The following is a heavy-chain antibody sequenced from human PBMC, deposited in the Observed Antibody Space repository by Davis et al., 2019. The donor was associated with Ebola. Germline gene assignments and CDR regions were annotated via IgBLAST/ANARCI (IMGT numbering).Heavy chain of an antibody. CDR2: IYYSGST. J-gene: IGHJ6*02. CDR3: ANEGYSYGDYYYYYGMDV. V-gene: IGHV4-59*01. Sequence: SETLSLTCTVSGGSISSYYWSWIRQPPGKGLEWIGYIYYSGSTNYNPSLKSRVTISVDTSKNQFSLKLSSVTAADTAVYYCANEGYSYGDYYYYYGMDVWGQGTTVTVSS. CDR1: GGSISSYY. D-gene: IGHD5-18*01.